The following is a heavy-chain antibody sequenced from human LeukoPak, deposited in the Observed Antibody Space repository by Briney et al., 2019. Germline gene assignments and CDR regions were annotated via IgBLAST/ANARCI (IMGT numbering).Heavy chain of an antibody. CDR1: GGSISSYY. CDR3: AREWRYDSSGDYFDY. Sequence: SETLSLTCTVSGGSISSYYGSWIRQPAGKGREWIGRIYTRGSTNYNPSLKSQVTMSVDTSNHQFSLQLSSVPAADPVVYYCAREWRYDSSGDYFDYWGQGTLVTVSS. J-gene: IGHJ4*02. V-gene: IGHV4-4*07. D-gene: IGHD3-22*01. CDR2: IYTRGST.